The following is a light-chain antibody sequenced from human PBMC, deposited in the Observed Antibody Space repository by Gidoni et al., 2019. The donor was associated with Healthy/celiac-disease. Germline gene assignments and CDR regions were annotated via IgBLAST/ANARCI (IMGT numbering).Light chain of an antibody. J-gene: IGKJ5*01. Sequence: DIQMPQSPSSLSASVGDRVTITCQASQDISNYLNWYQQKPGKAPKLLIYDASNLETGVPSRFSGSGSGTDFTFTISSLQPEDIATYYCQQYDNLPITFGQGTQLEIK. CDR3: QQYDNLPIT. CDR1: QDISNY. V-gene: IGKV1-33*01. CDR2: DAS.